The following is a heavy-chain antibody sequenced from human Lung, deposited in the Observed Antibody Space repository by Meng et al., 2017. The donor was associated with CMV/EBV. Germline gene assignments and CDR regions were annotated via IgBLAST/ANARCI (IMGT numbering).Heavy chain of an antibody. CDR1: GYSISSGYY. Sequence: SETLSLXCTVSGYSISSGYYWGWIRQPPGKGLEWIGSIYHSGSTYYNQSLKSRVTISVDTSKNKFSLKLSSVTAEDTAVYYCARDNWNYAHKLFDYWGQGTLVTVSS. CDR2: IYHSGST. V-gene: IGHV4-38-2*02. D-gene: IGHD1-7*01. CDR3: ARDNWNYAHKLFDY. J-gene: IGHJ4*02.